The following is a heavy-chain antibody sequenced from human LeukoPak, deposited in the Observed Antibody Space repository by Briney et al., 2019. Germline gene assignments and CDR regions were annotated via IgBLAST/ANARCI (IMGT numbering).Heavy chain of an antibody. CDR3: ARGYYGSGSYCNY. J-gene: IGHJ4*02. Sequence: GASVKVSCKTSGYTFTTYDINWVRQATGQGLEWMGWMNPNSGNTGYAQKFRGRVTMTRNTSISTAYMELSSLRSEDTAVYYCARGYYGSGSYCNYWGQGTLVTVSS. CDR2: MNPNSGNT. CDR1: GYTFTTYD. D-gene: IGHD3-10*01. V-gene: IGHV1-8*01.